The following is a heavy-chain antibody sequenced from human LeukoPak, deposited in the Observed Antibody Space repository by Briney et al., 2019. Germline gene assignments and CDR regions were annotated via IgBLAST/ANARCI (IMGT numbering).Heavy chain of an antibody. CDR3: ARAEEYYYYMDV. J-gene: IGHJ6*03. V-gene: IGHV1-69*01. CDR2: IIPIFGTA. Sequence: SVKVSCKASGGTFSSYAISWVRQAPGQGLEWMGGIIPIFGTANYAQKFQGRVTITADESTSTAYMELSSLRSEDTAVYYCARAEEYYYYMDVWGKGTTVTVSS. CDR1: GGTFSSYA.